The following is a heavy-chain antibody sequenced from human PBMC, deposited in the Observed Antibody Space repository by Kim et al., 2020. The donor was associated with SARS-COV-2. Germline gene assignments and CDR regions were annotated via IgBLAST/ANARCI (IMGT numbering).Heavy chain of an antibody. CDR1: GYTFTSYG. CDR2: ISAYNGNT. J-gene: IGHJ3*02. D-gene: IGHD3-22*01. CDR3: ARVWSPFITMIVVVSDAFDI. V-gene: IGHV1-18*01. Sequence: ASVKVSCKASGYTFTSYGISWVRQAPGQGLEWMGWISAYNGNTNYAQKLQGRVTMTTDTSTSTAYMELRSLRSDDTAVYYCARVWSPFITMIVVVSDAFDIWGQGTMVTVSS.